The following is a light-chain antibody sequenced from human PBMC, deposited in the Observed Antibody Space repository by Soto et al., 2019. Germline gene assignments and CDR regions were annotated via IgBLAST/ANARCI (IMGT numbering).Light chain of an antibody. CDR3: QQSYDTLLFT. J-gene: IGKJ3*01. CDR1: QGIRND. V-gene: IGKV1-17*01. CDR2: AAS. Sequence: DIQMTQSPSSLSASVGDRVTITCRASQGIRNDLGWFQQKPGKAPKRLIFAASNLESGVPSRFSGSGSGTEFTLTIISLQAEDFATYFCQQSYDTLLFTFGPGTKVDIK.